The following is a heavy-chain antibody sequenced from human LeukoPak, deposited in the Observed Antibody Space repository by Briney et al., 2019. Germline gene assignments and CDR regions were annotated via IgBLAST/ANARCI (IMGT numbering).Heavy chain of an antibody. J-gene: IGHJ6*03. CDR2: INPNSGGT. Sequence: ASVTVSCKASGYTFTGYYMHWVRQAPGQGLEWVGWINPNSGGTNYAQKFQGRVTMTRDTSISTAYMELSRLRSDDTAVYYCARDGQPDYYYYMDVWGKGTTVTVSS. D-gene: IGHD6-13*01. CDR1: GYTFTGYY. V-gene: IGHV1-2*02. CDR3: ARDGQPDYYYYMDV.